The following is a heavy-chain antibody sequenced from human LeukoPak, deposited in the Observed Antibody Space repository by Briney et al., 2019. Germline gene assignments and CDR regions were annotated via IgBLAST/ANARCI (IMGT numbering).Heavy chain of an antibody. Sequence: SETLTLTCTVSGGSISSHYWSWIRQPPGKDLEWIGYIYYSGSTNYNPSLKSRVTISVDTSKNQFSLKLSSVTAADTAVYYCARGLSYYDSSGSYYDGMDDWGQGTLVTVSS. CDR1: GGSISSHY. J-gene: IGHJ4*02. D-gene: IGHD3-22*01. CDR3: ARGLSYYDSSGSYYDGMDD. V-gene: IGHV4-59*11. CDR2: IYYSGST.